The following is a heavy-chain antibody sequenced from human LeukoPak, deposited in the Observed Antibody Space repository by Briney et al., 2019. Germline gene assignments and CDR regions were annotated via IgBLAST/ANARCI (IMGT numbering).Heavy chain of an antibody. CDR2: IRYDGSNK. D-gene: IGHD3-16*02. Sequence: GGSLRLSCAASGFTFSSYGMHWVRQAPGKGLEWVAFIRYDGSNKYYADSVKGRFTISRDNSKNTLYLQMNSLRAEDTAVYYCAKDRAITFGGVIVPVFDYWGQGTLVTVSS. CDR3: AKDRAITFGGVIVPVFDY. V-gene: IGHV3-30*02. J-gene: IGHJ4*02. CDR1: GFTFSSYG.